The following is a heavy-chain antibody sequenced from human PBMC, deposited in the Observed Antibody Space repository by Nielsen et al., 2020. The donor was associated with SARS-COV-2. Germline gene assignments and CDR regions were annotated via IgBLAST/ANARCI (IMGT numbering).Heavy chain of an antibody. V-gene: IGHV3-30*18. CDR3: VKGDYGSGSYPTYYYYGMDV. Sequence: WIRQPPGKGLEWVAVISYDGSNKYYADSVKGRFTISRDNSKNTLYLQMNSLRAEDTAVYYCVKGDYGSGSYPTYYYYGMDVWGQGTTVTVSS. D-gene: IGHD3-10*01. CDR2: ISYDGSNK. J-gene: IGHJ6*02.